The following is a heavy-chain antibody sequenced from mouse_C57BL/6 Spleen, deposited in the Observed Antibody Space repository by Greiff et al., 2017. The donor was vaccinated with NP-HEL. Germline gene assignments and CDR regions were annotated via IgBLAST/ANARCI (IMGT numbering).Heavy chain of an antibody. CDR1: GYTFTDYE. D-gene: IGHD1-1*01. Sequence: VKLQESGAELVRPGASVTLSCKASGYTFTDYEMHWVKQTPVHGLEWIGAIDPETGGTAYNQKFKGKAILTADKSSSTAYMELRSLTSEDSAVYYCTRYLYDYGSSGAMDYWGQGTSVTVSS. CDR2: IDPETGGT. CDR3: TRYLYDYGSSGAMDY. J-gene: IGHJ4*01. V-gene: IGHV1-15*01.